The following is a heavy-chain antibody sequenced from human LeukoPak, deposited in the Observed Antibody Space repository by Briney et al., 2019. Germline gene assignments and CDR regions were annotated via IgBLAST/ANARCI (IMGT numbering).Heavy chain of an antibody. J-gene: IGHJ4*02. CDR3: ARDQRGSYSPVDY. Sequence: GGSLRLSCAASGFTFSSYWMSWVRQAPGKGLEWVANIKQDGSEKYYVDSVKGRFTISRDNAKNSLYLQMNSLRAEDTAVYYCARDQRGSYSPVDYWGQGTLVTVSS. V-gene: IGHV3-7*01. CDR2: IKQDGSEK. D-gene: IGHD1-26*01. CDR1: GFTFSSYW.